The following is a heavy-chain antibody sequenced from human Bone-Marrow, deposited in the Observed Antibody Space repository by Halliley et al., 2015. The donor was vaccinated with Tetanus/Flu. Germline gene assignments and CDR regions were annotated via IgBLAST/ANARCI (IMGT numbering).Heavy chain of an antibody. CDR2: IYHSGTS. V-gene: IGHV4-30-2*01. D-gene: IGHD3-16*01. CDR3: ARGGRKIYDLYHCGMDV. CDR1: GDSISSGGFS. J-gene: IGHJ6*02. Sequence: LRLSCTVSGDSISSGGFSWGWIRQPPGKGLEWIGYIYHSGTSYYNPSLKSRVTLSVDRSKNQFSLKMSPVTAADTAVYYCARGGRKIYDLYHCGMDVWGQGAAVTVSS.